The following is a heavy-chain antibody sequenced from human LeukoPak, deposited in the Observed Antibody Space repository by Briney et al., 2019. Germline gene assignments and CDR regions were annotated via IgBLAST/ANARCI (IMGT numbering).Heavy chain of an antibody. D-gene: IGHD3-22*01. Sequence: ASVKVSCKVSGYTLTELSMHWVRQAPGKGLEWMGGFDPEDGETIYAQKFQGRVTMTEDTSTDTAYMELSSLRSEDTAVYYCARASSGYKPAPFDYWGQGTLVTVSS. CDR1: GYTLTELS. J-gene: IGHJ4*02. CDR3: ARASSGYKPAPFDY. V-gene: IGHV1-24*01. CDR2: FDPEDGET.